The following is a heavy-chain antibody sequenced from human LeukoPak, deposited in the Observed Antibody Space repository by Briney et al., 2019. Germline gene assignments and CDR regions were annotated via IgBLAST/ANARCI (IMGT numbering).Heavy chain of an antibody. CDR3: AVVVVITY. J-gene: IGHJ4*02. Sequence: SVKVSCKAAGYTFIRYGISWVRQAPGQGLEWMGGIIPIFGTANYAQKFQGRVTITADESTSTAYMELSSLRSEDTAVYYCAVVVVITYWGQGTLVTVSS. CDR1: GYTFIRYG. D-gene: IGHD3-22*01. V-gene: IGHV1-69*13. CDR2: IIPIFGTA.